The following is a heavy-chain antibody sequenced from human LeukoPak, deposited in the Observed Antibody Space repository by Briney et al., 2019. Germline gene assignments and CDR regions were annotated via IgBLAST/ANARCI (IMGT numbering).Heavy chain of an antibody. J-gene: IGHJ5*02. CDR2: INHSGST. CDR1: GGSFSGYY. D-gene: IGHD2-15*01. CDR3: AREEQCSAVSCYSYGWFDP. V-gene: IGHV4-34*01. Sequence: SETLSLTCAVYGGSFSGYYWSWIRQPPGKGLEWIGEINHSGSTNYNPSLKSRVTISVDTSKNQFSLKLSSVTAADTAVYYCAREEQCSAVSCYSYGWFDPWGQGTLVIVSS.